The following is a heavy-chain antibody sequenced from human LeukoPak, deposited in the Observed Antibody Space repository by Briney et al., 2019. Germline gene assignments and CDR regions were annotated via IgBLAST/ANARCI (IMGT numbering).Heavy chain of an antibody. V-gene: IGHV3-23*01. CDR2: ISSSGDST. CDR1: GFTFSMYA. D-gene: IGHD3-22*01. CDR3: TKDRPNYHESNGHYYRRDGDY. J-gene: IGHJ4*02. Sequence: PGGSPRLSCAASGFTFSMYAMSWVRQAPGKGLEWVSSISSSGDSTYYKDSVKVRFTISRDNSKNTLYLQMNSLRAEDMATYYCTKDRPNYHESNGHYYRRDGDYWGQGTLVTVSS.